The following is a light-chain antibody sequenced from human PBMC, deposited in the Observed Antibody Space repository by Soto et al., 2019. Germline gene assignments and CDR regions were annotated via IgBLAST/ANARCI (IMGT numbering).Light chain of an antibody. Sequence: VLTQAPFTLSLYPGARATLSCRASQSFRGLLAWYQQKPGQAPRLLIYDAYNRATGIPPRFSGSGSGTDFTLTISSLEPEDSAVYYCQQRHMWPITFGQGTRLEIK. J-gene: IGKJ5*01. V-gene: IGKV3-11*01. CDR2: DAY. CDR3: QQRHMWPIT. CDR1: QSFRGL.